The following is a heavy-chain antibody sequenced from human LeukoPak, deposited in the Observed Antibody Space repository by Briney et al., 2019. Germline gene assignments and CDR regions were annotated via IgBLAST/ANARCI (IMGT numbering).Heavy chain of an antibody. J-gene: IGHJ3*02. Sequence: PSETLSLTCTVSGGSISSSSYYWGWIRQPPGKGLEWIGSIYYSGSTYYNPSLKSRVTISVDTSKNQFSLKLSSVTAADTAVYYCASATMISSPFNTLDAFDIWGQGTMVTVSS. CDR2: IYYSGST. CDR3: ASATMISSPFNTLDAFDI. V-gene: IGHV4-39*07. CDR1: GGSISSSSYY. D-gene: IGHD3-22*01.